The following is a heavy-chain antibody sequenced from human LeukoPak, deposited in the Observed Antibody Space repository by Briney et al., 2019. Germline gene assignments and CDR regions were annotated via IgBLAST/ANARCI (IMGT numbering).Heavy chain of an antibody. CDR1: GFTFSSYA. CDR2: ISYDGSNK. CDR3: ASRPYYDILTGYLH. J-gene: IGHJ4*02. D-gene: IGHD3-9*01. Sequence: GGSLRLSCAASGFTFSSYAMHWVRQAPGKGLEWVAVISYDGSNKYYADSVKGRFTISRDNSKNTLYLQMSSLRAEDTAVYYCASRPYYDILTGYLHWGQGTLVTVSS. V-gene: IGHV3-30*04.